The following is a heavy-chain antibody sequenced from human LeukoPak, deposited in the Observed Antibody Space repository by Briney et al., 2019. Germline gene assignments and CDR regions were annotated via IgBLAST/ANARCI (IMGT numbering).Heavy chain of an antibody. J-gene: IGHJ6*02. CDR2: ISAYNGNT. V-gene: IGHV1-18*01. D-gene: IGHD4-17*01. CDR1: GYTFTSYG. CDR3: ARDFYGDPLYYYYYGMDV. Sequence: ASVKVSCKASGYTFTSYGISWVRQAPGQGLEWMGWISAYNGNTNYAQKLQGRVTMTTDTSTSTAYMELRSLRSDDTAVYYCARDFYGDPLYYYYYGMDVWGQGTTVTVSS.